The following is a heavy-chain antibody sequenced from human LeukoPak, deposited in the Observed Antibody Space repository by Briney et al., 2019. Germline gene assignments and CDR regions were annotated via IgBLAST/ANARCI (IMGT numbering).Heavy chain of an antibody. CDR3: ERGANSSGKIGPIPNGFDP. V-gene: IGHV4-39*07. CDR2: INHSGST. D-gene: IGHD3-22*01. Sequence: VKPSETLSLTCTVSGASFSSSSHYWGWIRQPPGKGLEWIGEINHSGSTNYNPSLKSRVTISVDTSKNQFSLKLSSVTAADPAVYSGERGANSSGKIGPIPNGFDPGGQGTLVTVSS. CDR1: GASFSSSSHY. J-gene: IGHJ5*02.